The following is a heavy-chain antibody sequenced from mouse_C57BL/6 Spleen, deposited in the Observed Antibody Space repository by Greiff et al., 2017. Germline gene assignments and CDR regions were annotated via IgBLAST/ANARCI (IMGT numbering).Heavy chain of an antibody. CDR3: ARGWDFDY. D-gene: IGHD3-3*01. J-gene: IGHJ2*01. CDR2: IDPANGNT. V-gene: IGHV14-3*01. CDR1: GFNFKNTY. Sequence: EVQLQQSVAELVRPGASVKLSCTASGFNFKNTYMHWVKQRPEQGLEWIGRIDPANGNTKYAPKFQGKATITADTSSNTAYLQLSSLASEDTAIYYCARGWDFDYWGQGTTLTVSS.